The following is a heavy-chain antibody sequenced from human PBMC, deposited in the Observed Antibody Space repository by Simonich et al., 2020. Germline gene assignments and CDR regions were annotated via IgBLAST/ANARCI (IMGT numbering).Heavy chain of an antibody. J-gene: IGHJ1*01. CDR1: GYTFTGYY. V-gene: IGHV1-2*02. D-gene: IGHD6-13*01. CDR3: ARSHIAAAGTGYFQH. Sequence: QVQLVQSGAEVKKPGASVKVSCKASGYTFTGYYMHWVQQAPGQGLGRMGSINPNSGGTNYAQKFQGRVTMTRDTSISTAYMELSRLRSDDTAVYYCARSHIAAAGTGYFQHWGQGTLVTVSS. CDR2: INPNSGGT.